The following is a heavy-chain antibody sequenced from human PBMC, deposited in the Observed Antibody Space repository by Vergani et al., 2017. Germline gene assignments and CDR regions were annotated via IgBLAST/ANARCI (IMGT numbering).Heavy chain of an antibody. CDR3: TKGSRGYTGYFFDY. CDR1: GFTFSSYG. D-gene: IGHD5-12*01. V-gene: IGHV3-30*02. Sequence: QVQLVESGGGVVQPGGSLRLSCAASGFTFSSYGMHWVRQAPGKGLEWVAFIRYDGSNKYYADSVKGRFTISRDNSKNTLYLQMNSLRAEDTAVYYCTKGSRGYTGYFFDYGGQGTLATVSS. CDR2: IRYDGSNK. J-gene: IGHJ4*02.